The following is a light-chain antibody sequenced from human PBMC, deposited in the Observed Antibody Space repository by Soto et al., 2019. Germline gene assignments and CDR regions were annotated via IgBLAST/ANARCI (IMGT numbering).Light chain of an antibody. CDR1: QSISNH. CDR3: QHSYSSPPT. V-gene: IGKV1-39*01. Sequence: SQSPSALSAYIPHRVIIPCLASQSISNHLNWYQQKPGKAPKLLIFAASSLQSGVPSRFSGSRSGPDFTLTISSLQPEDFATYYCQHSYSSPPTFGQGTRWIS. J-gene: IGKJ1*01. CDR2: AAS.